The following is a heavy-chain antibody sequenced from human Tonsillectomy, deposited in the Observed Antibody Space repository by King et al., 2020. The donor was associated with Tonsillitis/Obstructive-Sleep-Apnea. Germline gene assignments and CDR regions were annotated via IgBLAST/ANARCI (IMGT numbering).Heavy chain of an antibody. CDR3: AKWALDY. V-gene: IGHV3-33*03. J-gene: IGHJ4*02. CDR2: IWNDGSNK. D-gene: IGHD1-26*01. Sequence: VQLVDSGGGVVQPGRSLRLSCAASGFNFSSYGMHCVRQAPGKGPEWVALIWNDGSNKYYAASVKGRFTISRDNSKNTLYLEMNSLRAEDTAVYYCAKWALDYWGQGTLVTVSS. CDR1: GFNFSSYG.